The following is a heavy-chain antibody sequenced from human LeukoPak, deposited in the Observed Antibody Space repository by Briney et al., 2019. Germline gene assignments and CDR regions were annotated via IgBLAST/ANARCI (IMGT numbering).Heavy chain of an antibody. CDR2: ISSSSSYI. J-gene: IGHJ4*02. CDR1: GFTFSSYS. CDR3: AGDMMATIIGFDY. D-gene: IGHD5-24*01. V-gene: IGHV3-21*01. Sequence: PGGSLRLSCAASGFTFSSYSMNWVRQAPGKGLEWVSSISSSSSYIYYADSVKGRFTISRDNAKNSLYLQMNSLRAEDTAVYYCAGDMMATIIGFDYWGQGTLVTVPS.